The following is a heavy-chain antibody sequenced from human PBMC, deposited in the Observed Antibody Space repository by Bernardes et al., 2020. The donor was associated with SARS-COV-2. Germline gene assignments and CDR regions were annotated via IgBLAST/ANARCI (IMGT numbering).Heavy chain of an antibody. J-gene: IGHJ4*02. D-gene: IGHD2-2*01. CDR1: GGSFSGYY. CDR2: INHSGST. Sequence: TLSLTCAVYGGSFSGYYWSWIRQPPGKGLEWIGEINHSGSTNYNPSLKSRVTISVDTSKNQFSLKLSSVTAADTAVYYCARGGGNCSSTSCYDYWGQGTLVSVSS. V-gene: IGHV4-34*01. CDR3: ARGGGNCSSTSCYDY.